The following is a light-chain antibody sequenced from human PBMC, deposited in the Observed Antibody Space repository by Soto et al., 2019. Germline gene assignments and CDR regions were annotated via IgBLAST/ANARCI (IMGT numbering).Light chain of an antibody. J-gene: IGKJ1*01. CDR3: QQYNSYWT. CDR2: DAS. V-gene: IGKV1-5*01. Sequence: DIQMTQSPSTLSASVGDRVTITCRASESIRTWLAWYQQKPGKAPKLLIYDASSLESGVPSRFSGSGSGTEFTLTISSLQPDDFATYYCQQYNSYWTFGQGTKVDNK. CDR1: ESIRTW.